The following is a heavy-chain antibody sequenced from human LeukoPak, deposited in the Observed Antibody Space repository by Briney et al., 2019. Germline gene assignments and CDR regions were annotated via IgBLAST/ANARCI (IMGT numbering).Heavy chain of an antibody. V-gene: IGHV1-3*01. CDR2: INAGNGNT. CDR1: GYTFTSYA. Sequence: ASVKVSCKASGYTFTSYAMHWARQAPGQRLEWMGWINAGNGNTKYSQKFQGRVTITRDTSASTAYMELSSLRSEDTAVYYCARGEQWLHARNYYYYGMDVWGQGTTVTVSS. J-gene: IGHJ6*02. D-gene: IGHD6-19*01. CDR3: ARGEQWLHARNYYYYGMDV.